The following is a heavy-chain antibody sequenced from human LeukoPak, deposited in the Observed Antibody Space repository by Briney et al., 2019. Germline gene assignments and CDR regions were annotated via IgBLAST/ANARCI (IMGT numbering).Heavy chain of an antibody. D-gene: IGHD6-19*01. CDR1: GGSISSYY. CDR3: ARLSDAVAGKLANYYYGMDV. V-gene: IGHV4-59*08. CDR2: IYYSGST. Sequence: SETLSLTCTVSGGSISSYYRSWIRQPPGKGLEWIGYIYYSGSTNYNPSLKSRVTISVDTSKNQFSLKLSSVTAADTAVYYCARLSDAVAGKLANYYYGMDVWGQGTTVTVSS. J-gene: IGHJ6*02.